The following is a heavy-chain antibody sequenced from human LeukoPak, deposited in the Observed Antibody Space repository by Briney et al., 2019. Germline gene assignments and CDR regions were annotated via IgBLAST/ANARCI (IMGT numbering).Heavy chain of an antibody. D-gene: IGHD4-11*01. CDR3: ARGTVTTKGVDV. J-gene: IGHJ6*04. CDR2: IRPDGSEG. Sequence: GGSLRLSCTTSGITFSNSWMSWVRQAPGKGLEWVATIRPDGSEGYYADSVRGRFTISRDNSKNSFYLQMSSLRAEDTALYYCARGTVTTKGVDVWGKGTTVTVSS. CDR1: GITFSNSW. V-gene: IGHV3-7*01.